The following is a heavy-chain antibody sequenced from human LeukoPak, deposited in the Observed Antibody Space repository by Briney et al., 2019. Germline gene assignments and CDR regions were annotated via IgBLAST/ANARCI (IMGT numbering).Heavy chain of an antibody. Sequence: PSGTPSLTCAVSGGSISSSNWWSWVRQPPGKGLEWIGEIYHSGSTNYNPSLKSRVTISVDKSKNQFSLKLRSVTAADTAVYYCARVRHYYDSSGYLYYFDYWGQGTLVTVSS. J-gene: IGHJ4*02. D-gene: IGHD3-22*01. CDR1: GGSISSSNW. CDR2: IYHSGST. V-gene: IGHV4-4*02. CDR3: ARVRHYYDSSGYLYYFDY.